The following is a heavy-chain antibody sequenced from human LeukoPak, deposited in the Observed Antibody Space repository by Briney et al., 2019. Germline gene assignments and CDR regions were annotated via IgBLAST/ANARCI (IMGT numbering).Heavy chain of an antibody. D-gene: IGHD5-12*01. CDR2: IYYSGST. Sequence: SQTLSLTCTVSGGSISSGVAYWSWIRQHPGKGLEWIGYIYYSGSTYYNPSLKSRVTISVDTSKNQFSLKLTSVTAADTAVYYCATSGYGRDAFDTWGQGTMVTVSS. V-gene: IGHV4-31*03. CDR1: GGSISSGVAY. J-gene: IGHJ3*02. CDR3: ATSGYGRDAFDT.